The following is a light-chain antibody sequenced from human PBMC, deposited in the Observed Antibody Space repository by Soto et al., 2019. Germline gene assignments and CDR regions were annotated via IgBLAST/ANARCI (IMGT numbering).Light chain of an antibody. CDR3: SSYTSSRTYV. CDR2: DVS. J-gene: IGLJ1*01. Sequence: QSALTQPASVSGSPGQSITISCTGTSSDVGGYNYVSWYQQHPGKAPKVMIYDVSNRPSGVSNRFFGSKSGNTASLTISGLQAEDEADYYCSSYTSSRTYVFGTGTKVTVL. CDR1: SSDVGGYNY. V-gene: IGLV2-14*01.